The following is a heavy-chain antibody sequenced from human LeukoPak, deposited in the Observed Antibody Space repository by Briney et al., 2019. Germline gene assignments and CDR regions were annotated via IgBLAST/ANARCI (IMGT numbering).Heavy chain of an antibody. D-gene: IGHD1-26*01. Sequence: GGSLRLSCAASGFTFSDYYMSWIRQAPGKGLEWVSYISGSGSFIYYADSVKGRFTISRDNAKNSLYLQVKSLRAEDTAVYYCARDFSGSYPGYDYWGQGTLVTVSS. CDR3: ARDFSGSYPGYDY. CDR1: GFTFSDYY. CDR2: ISGSGSFI. V-gene: IGHV3-11*01. J-gene: IGHJ4*02.